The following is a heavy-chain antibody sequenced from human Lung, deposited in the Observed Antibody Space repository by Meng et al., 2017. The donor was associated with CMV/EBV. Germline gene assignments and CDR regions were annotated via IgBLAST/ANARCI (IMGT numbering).Heavy chain of an antibody. V-gene: IGHV3-30-3*01. J-gene: IGHJ4*02. CDR2: ISYDGSNK. Sequence: GESLKISCAASGFIFSSYAMHWVRQAPGKGLEWVAVISYDGSNKYYADSVKGRFTIARDNSKNTLYLQMNSLRAEDTAVYYCARDLIAYSSGRYGLYFDYWGQGTLVTVSS. CDR3: ARDLIAYSSGRYGLYFDY. CDR1: GFIFSSYA. D-gene: IGHD6-19*01.